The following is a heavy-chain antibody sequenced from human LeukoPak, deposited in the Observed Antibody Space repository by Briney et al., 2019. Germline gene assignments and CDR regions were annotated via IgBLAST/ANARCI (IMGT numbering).Heavy chain of an antibody. D-gene: IGHD3-22*01. CDR1: GFTFSSYA. CDR2: ISGSGGST. V-gene: IGHV3-23*01. CDR3: AKDYYYDSSGYGFPS. J-gene: IGHJ4*02. Sequence: GGSLRLSCAASGFTFSSYAMSWVRQAPGKGLEWVSAISGSGGSTYYADSVKGRFTISRDNSKNTLYLQMNSLRAEDTAVYYCAKDYYYDSSGYGFPSWGQGTLVTVSS.